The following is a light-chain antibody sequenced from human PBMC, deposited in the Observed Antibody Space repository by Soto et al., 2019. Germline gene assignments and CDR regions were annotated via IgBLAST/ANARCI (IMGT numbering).Light chain of an antibody. CDR2: EGS. CDR1: SSDVGSYNL. V-gene: IGLV2-23*03. CDR3: CSYAGSSTFVV. J-gene: IGLJ2*01. Sequence: QSALTQPASVSGSPGQSITISCTGTSSDVGSYNLVSWYQQHPGKAPKLMIYEGSKRPSGVSNSFSGSKSGNTASLTISGLQAEDEADYYCCSYAGSSTFVVFGGGTQLTVL.